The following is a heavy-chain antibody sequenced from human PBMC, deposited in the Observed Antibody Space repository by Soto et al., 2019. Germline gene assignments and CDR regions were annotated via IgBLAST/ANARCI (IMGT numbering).Heavy chain of an antibody. Sequence: PGGSLRLSCAASGFTFSSYAMSWVRQAPGKGLEWVSAISGSGGSTYYADSVKGRFTISRDNSKNTLYLQMNSLRAEDTAVYYCAKSFGGSYDYYYYYYMDVWGKGTTVTVSS. D-gene: IGHD2-15*01. J-gene: IGHJ6*03. V-gene: IGHV3-23*01. CDR3: AKSFGGSYDYYYYYYMDV. CDR1: GFTFSSYA. CDR2: ISGSGGST.